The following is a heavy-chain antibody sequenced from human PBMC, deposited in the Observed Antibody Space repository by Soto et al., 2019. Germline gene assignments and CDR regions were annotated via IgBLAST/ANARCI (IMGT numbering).Heavy chain of an antibody. CDR1: GFTFSSYA. Sequence: QVQLVESGGGVVQPGRSLRLSCAASGFTFSSYALHWVRQAPGKGLEWVAVISYDGSNKYYADSVKGRFTISRDNSKNTLYMQMTRLRAEDTAVYYCAGDRDRGVRTVAGFTYWGQGTLVTVSS. V-gene: IGHV3-30-3*01. D-gene: IGHD6-19*01. CDR2: ISYDGSNK. J-gene: IGHJ4*02. CDR3: AGDRDRGVRTVAGFTY.